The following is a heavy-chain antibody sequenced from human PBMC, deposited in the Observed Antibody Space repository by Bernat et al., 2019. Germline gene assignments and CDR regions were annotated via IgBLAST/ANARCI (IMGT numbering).Heavy chain of an antibody. CDR1: GGTFSSYA. Sequence: QVQLVQSGAEVKKPGSSVKVSCKASGGTFSSYAISWVRQAPGQGPEWMGGIIPIFGTANYAQKFQGRVTMTADKSTSTAYMELGSLRSEDTAVYYCARDGSGGNYYDSSGYFDYWGQGTLVTVSS. D-gene: IGHD3-22*01. CDR2: IIPIFGTA. J-gene: IGHJ4*02. CDR3: ARDGSGGNYYDSSGYFDY. V-gene: IGHV1-69*06.